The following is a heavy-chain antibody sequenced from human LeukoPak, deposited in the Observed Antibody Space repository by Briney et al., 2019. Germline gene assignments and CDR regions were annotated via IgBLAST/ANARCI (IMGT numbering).Heavy chain of an antibody. V-gene: IGHV4-34*01. D-gene: IGHD3-22*01. Sequence: SETLSLTCAVYGGSFSGYYWSWIRQPPGKGLEWIGEINHSGSTNYNPSLKSRVTISVDTSKNQFSLKLSSVTAADTAVYYCAREYYGSSGYYNDYWGQGALVTVSS. CDR2: INHSGST. CDR1: GGSFSGYY. CDR3: AREYYGSSGYYNDY. J-gene: IGHJ4*02.